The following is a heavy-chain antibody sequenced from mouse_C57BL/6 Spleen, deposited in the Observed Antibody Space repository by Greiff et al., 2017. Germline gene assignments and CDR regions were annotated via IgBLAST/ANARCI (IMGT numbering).Heavy chain of an antibody. V-gene: IGHV5-4*01. CDR2: ISDGGSYT. CDR3: AREAARASWFAY. J-gene: IGHJ3*01. Sequence: EVKVVESGGGLVKPGGSLKLSCAASGFTFSSYAMSWVRQTPEKRLEWVATISDGGSYTYYPDNVKGRFTISRDNAKNNLYLQMSHLKSEDTAMYYCAREAARASWFAYWGQGTLVTVSA. CDR1: GFTFSSYA. D-gene: IGHD3-1*01.